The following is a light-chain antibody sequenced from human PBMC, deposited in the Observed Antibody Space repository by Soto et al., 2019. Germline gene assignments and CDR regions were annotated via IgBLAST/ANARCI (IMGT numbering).Light chain of an antibody. CDR2: KAS. CDR1: QSISSL. V-gene: IGKV1-5*03. J-gene: IGKJ4*01. Sequence: DIQMTQSPSTLSASVGDRVTITCRASQSISSLLAWYQQKPGKAPKLLIYKASSLESGVPSRFSGRGSGTEFTLTISSLQPDDFATYYCQHYNTYPLTFGGGTKVKIK. CDR3: QHYNTYPLT.